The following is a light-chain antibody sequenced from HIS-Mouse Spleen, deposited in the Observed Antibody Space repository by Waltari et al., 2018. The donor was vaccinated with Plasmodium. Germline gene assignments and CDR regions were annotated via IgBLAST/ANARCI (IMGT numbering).Light chain of an antibody. Sequence: DIVMTQSPLALPVTPGDPASISCRSSQILLHSNGYNYLDWYLQTPGQSPQLLIYLGSNRASGVPDRFSGSGSGTDFTLKISRVEAEDVGVYYCMQALQTPRYTFGQGTKLEIK. J-gene: IGKJ2*01. V-gene: IGKV2-28*01. CDR3: MQALQTPRYT. CDR2: LGS. CDR1: QILLHSNGYNY.